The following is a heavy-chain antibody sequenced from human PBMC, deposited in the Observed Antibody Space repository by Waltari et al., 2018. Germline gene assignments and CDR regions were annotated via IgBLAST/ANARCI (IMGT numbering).Heavy chain of an antibody. CDR1: GGSFSGYS. CDR3: ARPMVTEGNAFDI. V-gene: IGHV4-34*01. Sequence: QVQLQQWGAGLLKPSETLSLTCAVYGGSFSGYSWGWLRQPPGKGLEWIGEINHSGSTNYNPSLKSRVTISVDTSKNQFSLKLSSVTAADTAVYYCARPMVTEGNAFDIWGQGTMVTVSS. J-gene: IGHJ3*02. D-gene: IGHD3-10*01. CDR2: INHSGST.